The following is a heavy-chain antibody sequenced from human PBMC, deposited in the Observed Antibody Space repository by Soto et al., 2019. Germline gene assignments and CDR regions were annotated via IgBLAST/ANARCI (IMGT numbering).Heavy chain of an antibody. D-gene: IGHD6-19*01. CDR1: GFTFRDYY. J-gene: IGHJ4*02. CDR3: TRDRIAVAGRGDFFDY. V-gene: IGHV3-48*02. Sequence: GSLRLSCVASGFTFRDYYMNWVRQAPGKGLEWVAYITSDSSTIYYADSVRGRFAISRDNARNALYLEMNSLTDEDTAVYYCTRDRIAVAGRGDFFDYWGQGTLVTVSS. CDR2: ITSDSSTI.